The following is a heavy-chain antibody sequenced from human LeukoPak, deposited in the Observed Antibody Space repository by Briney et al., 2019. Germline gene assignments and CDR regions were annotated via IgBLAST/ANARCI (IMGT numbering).Heavy chain of an antibody. CDR1: GYSFTSYY. D-gene: IGHD3-22*01. CDR2: INPSGGST. CDR3: ARDQGDSSGYYPSYYFDY. J-gene: IGHJ4*02. Sequence: GASVKVSCKASGYSFTSYYMHWVRRAPGQGLEWMGIINPSGGSTSYAQKFQGRVTMTRDMSTSTVYMELSSLRSEDTAVYYCARDQGDSSGYYPSYYFDYWGQGTLVTVSS. V-gene: IGHV1-46*01.